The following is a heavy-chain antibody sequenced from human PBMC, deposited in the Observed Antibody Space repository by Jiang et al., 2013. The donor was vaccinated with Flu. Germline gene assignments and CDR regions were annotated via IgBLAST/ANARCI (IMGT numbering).Heavy chain of an antibody. CDR1: GGSVSSDNYY. Sequence: PGLVKPSETLSLTCTVSGGSVSSDNYYWSWIRQPPGKGLEWIGNIYYSGSTNYNPSLKSRVTISVDTSKNQFSLKLSSVTAADTAVYSCARRNYYYYYMDVWGTGTTVTVSS. J-gene: IGHJ6*03. CDR3: ARRNYYYYYMDV. CDR2: IYYSGST. V-gene: IGHV4-61*01.